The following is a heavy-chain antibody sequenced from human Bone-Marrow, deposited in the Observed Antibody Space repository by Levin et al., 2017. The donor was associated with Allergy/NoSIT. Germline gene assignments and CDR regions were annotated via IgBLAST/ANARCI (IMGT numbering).Heavy chain of an antibody. CDR2: IYPGDSDT. Sequence: NAGGSLRLSCKGSGYSFTSYWIGWVRQMPGKGLEWMGIIYPGDSDTTYSPSFQGQVTISADKSISTAYLQWSSLKASDTAMYYCATSTRTGYSSGWDYWGQGTLVTVTS. CDR1: GYSFTSYW. V-gene: IGHV5-51*01. J-gene: IGHJ4*02. D-gene: IGHD6-19*01. CDR3: ATSTRTGYSSGWDY.